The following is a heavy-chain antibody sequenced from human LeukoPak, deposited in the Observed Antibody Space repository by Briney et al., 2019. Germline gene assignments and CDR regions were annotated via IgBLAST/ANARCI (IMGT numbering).Heavy chain of an antibody. CDR3: ARIDHRTMLSGMDV. D-gene: IGHD3-10*02. V-gene: IGHV4-61*05. CDR2: IYYSGST. J-gene: IGHJ6*02. Sequence: SETLSLTCTVSGGSISSSSYYWGWIRQPPGKGLEWIGYIYYSGSTNYNPSLKSRVTISVDTSKNQFSLKLSSVTAADTAVYYCARIDHRTMLSGMDVWGQGTTVTVSS. CDR1: GGSISSSSYY.